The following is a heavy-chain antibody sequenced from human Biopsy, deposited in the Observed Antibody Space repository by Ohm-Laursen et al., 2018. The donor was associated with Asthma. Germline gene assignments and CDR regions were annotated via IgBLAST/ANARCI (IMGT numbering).Heavy chain of an antibody. CDR1: GDAMSTSGSY. CDR3: ARAVSSSSYWYFDL. V-gene: IGHV4-39*02. D-gene: IGHD6-6*01. CDR2: IYYSGRT. J-gene: IGHJ2*01. Sequence: SETLSLTCIVSGDAMSTSGSYWGWIRQSPGKGLEWIGSIYYSGRTYYNPSLESRVTISADTPKKHFSLKVTSVTAADTAVYYCARAVSSSSYWYFDLWGRGDLVTVSS.